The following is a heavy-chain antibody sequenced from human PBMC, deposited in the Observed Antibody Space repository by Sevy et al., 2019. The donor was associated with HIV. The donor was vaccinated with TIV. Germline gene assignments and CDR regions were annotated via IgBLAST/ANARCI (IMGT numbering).Heavy chain of an antibody. D-gene: IGHD6-19*01. Sequence: ASVKVSCKASGYTFTSYGISWVRQAPGQGLEWMGWISAYNGNTNYAQKLQGRVTMTTDTSTSTAYMELRSLRSDDTAVYYCARDGNMAAVAGYNWFDPWGQGTLVTVSS. CDR1: GYTFTSYG. V-gene: IGHV1-18*01. J-gene: IGHJ5*02. CDR3: ARDGNMAAVAGYNWFDP. CDR2: ISAYNGNT.